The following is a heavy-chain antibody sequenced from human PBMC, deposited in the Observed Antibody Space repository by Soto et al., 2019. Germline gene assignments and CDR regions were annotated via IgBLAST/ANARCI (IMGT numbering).Heavy chain of an antibody. V-gene: IGHV1-2*02. CDR3: ARGSWGGDGIDV. D-gene: IGHD3-16*01. Sequence: ASVKVSCKASGYTFTGYYVHWVRQAPGQGLEWMGWINPNSGDTYLAQRFQGRVTMNRDTSIGTAYMELRGLTSDDTAEYYCARGSWGGDGIDVWGQGTTVTVSS. CDR2: INPNSGDT. J-gene: IGHJ6*02. CDR1: GYTFTGYY.